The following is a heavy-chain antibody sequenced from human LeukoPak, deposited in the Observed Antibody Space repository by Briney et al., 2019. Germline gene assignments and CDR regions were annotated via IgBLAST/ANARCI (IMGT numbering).Heavy chain of an antibody. Sequence: GASVKVSCKASGYTFTGYYMHWVRQAPGQGPEWMGWINPNSGGTNYAQKFQGRVAMTRDTSISTAYMELSRLRSDDTAVYYCARVPLPSLLGYCSGGSCYGPDYWGQGTLVTVSS. V-gene: IGHV1-2*02. J-gene: IGHJ4*02. D-gene: IGHD2-15*01. CDR1: GYTFTGYY. CDR2: INPNSGGT. CDR3: ARVPLPSLLGYCSGGSCYGPDY.